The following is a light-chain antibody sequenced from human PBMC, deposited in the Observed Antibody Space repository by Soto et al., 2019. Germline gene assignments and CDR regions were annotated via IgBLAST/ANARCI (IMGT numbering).Light chain of an antibody. Sequence: ELVLTQSPGSLSLYPGERATLSCRASQSVSYSYLAWYQQKPGQAPKLLIYAASSRATGIPDRFSGSGSGTDFTLTISRLEPEDFAVYYCQQYGSSQFTFGPGTKVDI. V-gene: IGKV3-20*01. CDR2: AAS. CDR3: QQYGSSQFT. J-gene: IGKJ3*01. CDR1: QSVSYSY.